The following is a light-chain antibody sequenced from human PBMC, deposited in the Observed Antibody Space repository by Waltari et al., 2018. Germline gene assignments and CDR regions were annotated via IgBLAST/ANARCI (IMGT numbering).Light chain of an antibody. CDR2: WAS. V-gene: IGKV4-1*01. CDR3: QQYYSAPYT. Sequence: DIVMTQSPDSLSVSLGERATINCKSSQSVLYTSNYHNYLAWYQQKPGQPPKLLLYWASTRESGVPDRFSGSGSGTDFTLSISTPQAEDVAVYYCQQYYSAPYTFGQGTRLEIK. CDR1: QSVLYTSNYHNY. J-gene: IGKJ2*01.